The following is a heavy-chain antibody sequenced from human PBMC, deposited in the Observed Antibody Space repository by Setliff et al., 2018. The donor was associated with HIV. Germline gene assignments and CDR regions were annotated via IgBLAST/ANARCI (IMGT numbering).Heavy chain of an antibody. Sequence: LRLSCTTSGFRFRDYAMSWFRQAPGKGLEWVGFIRSEAHGRATEYAASVKGRFTFSRDDSRAIAHLQMNNLRTDDTGVYYCTSESIVVSTWGQGTLVTVSS. CDR1: GFRFRDYA. J-gene: IGHJ4*02. V-gene: IGHV3-49*03. CDR3: TSESIVVST. D-gene: IGHD2-15*01. CDR2: IRSEAHGRAT.